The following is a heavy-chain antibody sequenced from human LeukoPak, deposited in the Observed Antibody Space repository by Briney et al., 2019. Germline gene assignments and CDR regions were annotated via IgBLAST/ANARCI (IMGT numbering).Heavy chain of an antibody. CDR1: GYTLTELS. J-gene: IGHJ4*02. D-gene: IGHD4-17*01. Sequence: ASVKVSCKVSGYTLTELSMHWVRQAPGKGLEWMGGFDPEDGETIYAQKFQGRVTMTEDTSTDTAYMELSSLRSEDTAVYYCATDTALATVTDFDYWGQGTLVTVSS. V-gene: IGHV1-24*01. CDR2: FDPEDGET. CDR3: ATDTALATVTDFDY.